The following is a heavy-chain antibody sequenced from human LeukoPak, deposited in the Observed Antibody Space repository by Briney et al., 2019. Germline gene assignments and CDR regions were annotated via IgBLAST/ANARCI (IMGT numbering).Heavy chain of an antibody. CDR1: GFTFSSYS. D-gene: IGHD1-26*01. Sequence: GGSLRLSCAASGFTFSSYSMNWARQAPGKGLEWVSYISSSSTIYYADSVKGRFTISRDNAKNSLYLQMNSLRAEDTAVYYCARAALSGSYQYWGQGTLVTVSS. V-gene: IGHV3-48*01. CDR2: ISSSSTI. CDR3: ARAALSGSYQY. J-gene: IGHJ4*02.